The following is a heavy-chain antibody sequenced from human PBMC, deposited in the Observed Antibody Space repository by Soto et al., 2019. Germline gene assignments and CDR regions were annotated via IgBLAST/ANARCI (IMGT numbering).Heavy chain of an antibody. D-gene: IGHD3-10*01. CDR2: INHSGST. V-gene: IGHV4-34*01. CDR1: GGSFSGYY. CDR3: ARGGRSTMVPWFDP. J-gene: IGHJ5*02. Sequence: SETLSLTCAVYGGSFSGYYWSWIRQPPGKGLEWIGEINHSGSTNYNPSLKSRVTISVDTSKNQFSLKLSSVTAADTAVYYCARGGRSTMVPWFDPWGQGTLVTVSS.